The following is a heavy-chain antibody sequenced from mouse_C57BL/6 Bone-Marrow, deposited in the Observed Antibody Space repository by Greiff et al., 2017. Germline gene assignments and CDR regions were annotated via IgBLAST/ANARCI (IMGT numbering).Heavy chain of an antibody. CDR3: ASPGAWFAY. Sequence: QVQLQQPGAELVKPGASVKLSCKASGYTFTSYWMQWVKQRPGQGLEWIGEIDPSDSYTNYNQKFKGKATLTVDTSSSPAYMQLSRLTSEDSAVYYCASPGAWFAYWGQGTLVTVSA. CDR2: IDPSDSYT. V-gene: IGHV1-50*01. J-gene: IGHJ3*01. CDR1: GYTFTSYW. D-gene: IGHD4-1*01.